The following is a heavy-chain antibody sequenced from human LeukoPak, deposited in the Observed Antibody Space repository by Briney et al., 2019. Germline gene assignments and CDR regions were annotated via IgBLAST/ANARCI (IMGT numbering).Heavy chain of an antibody. D-gene: IGHD3-3*01. CDR2: IRYDGSNK. Sequence: GGSLRLSCAASGFTFSNYGMHWVRQAPGKGLEWVAFIRYDGSNKSYADSVKGRFTISRDNSKNTLYLQMNSLRAEDAAVYYCARSTYYNFWSGSYDYYYYMDVWGKGTTVTVSS. V-gene: IGHV3-30*02. CDR3: ARSTYYNFWSGSYDYYYYMDV. J-gene: IGHJ6*03. CDR1: GFTFSNYG.